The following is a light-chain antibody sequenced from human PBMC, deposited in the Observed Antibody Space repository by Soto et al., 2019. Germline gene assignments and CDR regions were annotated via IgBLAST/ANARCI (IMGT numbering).Light chain of an antibody. CDR1: SGSVSTTYY. CDR3: VLYMGSGIWV. J-gene: IGLJ3*02. V-gene: IGLV8-61*01. CDR2: NTN. Sequence: QTVVTQEPSFSVSPGRTVTLTCALSSGSVSTTYYPSWYQQTPGQAPRTLIYNTNTRSSGVPDRFPGSILGNKAALTITGAQADEESDYYCVLYMGSGIWVFGGGTKLTVL.